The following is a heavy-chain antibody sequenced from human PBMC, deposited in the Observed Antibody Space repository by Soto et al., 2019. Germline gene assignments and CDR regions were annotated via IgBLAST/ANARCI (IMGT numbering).Heavy chain of an antibody. CDR3: ARAHMVRGVSFDY. CDR1: GFTFSSYG. J-gene: IGHJ4*02. CDR2: ISYDGNNE. Sequence: GGSLRLSCAASGFTFSSYGMHWVRQAPGNGLEWVSIISYDGNNEYYADSVKGRFTISRDTSKNTLYLQMNSLRAEDTAVYYCARAHMVRGVSFDYWGQGTLVTVSS. V-gene: IGHV3-30*03. D-gene: IGHD3-10*01.